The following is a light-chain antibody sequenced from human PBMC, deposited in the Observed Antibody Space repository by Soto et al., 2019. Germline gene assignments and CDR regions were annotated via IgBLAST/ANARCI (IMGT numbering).Light chain of an antibody. Sequence: QSVLTQPPSVSGSPGQSVTISCTGTSSDVGSYNRVFWYQQPPGTAPKLMIYEVSNRPSGVPDRFSGSKSGNTASLTISGLQAEDEADYYCSSYTSSSTYVFGTGTKVTVL. V-gene: IGLV2-18*02. CDR1: SSDVGSYNR. J-gene: IGLJ1*01. CDR3: SSYTSSSTYV. CDR2: EVS.